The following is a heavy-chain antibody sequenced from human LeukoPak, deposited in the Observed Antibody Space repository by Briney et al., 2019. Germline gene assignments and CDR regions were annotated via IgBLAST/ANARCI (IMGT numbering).Heavy chain of an antibody. CDR1: GFTFSSYG. D-gene: IGHD5-24*01. J-gene: IGHJ4*02. CDR3: AKGTRVGWAY. CDR2: ISYDGSNK. V-gene: IGHV3-30*18. Sequence: GGSLRLSCAASGFTFSSYGMHWVRRAPGKGLEWVAVISYDGSNKYYADSVKGRFTISRDNSKNTLYLQMNSLRAEDTAVYYCAKGTRVGWAYWGQGTLVTVSS.